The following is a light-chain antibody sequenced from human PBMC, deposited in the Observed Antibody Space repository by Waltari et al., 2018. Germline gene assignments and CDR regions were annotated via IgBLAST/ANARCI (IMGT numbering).Light chain of an antibody. CDR2: NVH. CDR3: GSYRSGSTLV. Sequence: QSALTQPASVSGSPGQSIAIPCTGTSSDIGGHIHVSWYQQHPGKAPKIIINNVHNRPYGVSVRSSCSKSGNTASLTISGLQAEDEADYYCGSYRSGSTLVFGGGTRLTVL. J-gene: IGLJ2*01. CDR1: SSDIGGHIH. V-gene: IGLV2-14*03.